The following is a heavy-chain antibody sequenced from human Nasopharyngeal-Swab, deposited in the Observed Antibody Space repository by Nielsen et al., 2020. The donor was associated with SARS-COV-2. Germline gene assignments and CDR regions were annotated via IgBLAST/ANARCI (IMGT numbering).Heavy chain of an antibody. Sequence: ASVKVSCKASGYTFTSYGISWVRQAPGQGLEWMGWISAYNGNTNYAQKLQGRVTMTTDTSTSTAYMELRSLRSDDTAVYYRHILPAAKGDTNYYYYGMDVWGQGTTVTVSS. CDR3: HILPAAKGDTNYYYYGMDV. J-gene: IGHJ6*02. CDR1: GYTFTSYG. V-gene: IGHV1-18*01. CDR2: ISAYNGNT. D-gene: IGHD2-2*01.